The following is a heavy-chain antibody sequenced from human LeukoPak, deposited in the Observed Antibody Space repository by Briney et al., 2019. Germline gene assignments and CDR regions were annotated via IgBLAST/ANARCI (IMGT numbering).Heavy chain of an antibody. D-gene: IGHD1-26*01. V-gene: IGHV4-59*12. CDR1: GGSISSYY. CDR2: IYYSGST. J-gene: IGHJ5*01. Sequence: PSETLSLTCTVSGGSISSYYWSWIRQPPGKGLEWIGYIYYSGSTNYNPSLKSRVTISVDTSKNQFSLKLSSVTAADTAVFYCARGSGSLYWFDSWGQGTLVTVSS. CDR3: ARGSGSLYWFDS.